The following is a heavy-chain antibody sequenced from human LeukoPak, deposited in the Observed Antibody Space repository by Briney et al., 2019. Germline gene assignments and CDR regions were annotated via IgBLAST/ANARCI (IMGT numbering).Heavy chain of an antibody. V-gene: IGHV3-30*02. CDR3: ATRQYSSGYYGMDV. Sequence: GGSLRLSCAASGFTFSSYGMHWVRQAPRKGLEWVAFIRYDGSNKYYADSVKGRFTISRDNSKNTLYLQMNSLRVEDTAVYYCATRQYSSGYYGMDVWGQGTTVTVSS. CDR1: GFTFSSYG. J-gene: IGHJ6*02. CDR2: IRYDGSNK. D-gene: IGHD6-19*01.